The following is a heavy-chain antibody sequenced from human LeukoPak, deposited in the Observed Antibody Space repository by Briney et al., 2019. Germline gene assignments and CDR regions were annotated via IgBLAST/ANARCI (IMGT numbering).Heavy chain of an antibody. CDR1: GYXFTSYY. Sequence: ASVKVSCKASGYXFTSYYIHWVRQAPGQGLEWMGVINPSGGSTSYAQKFQGRVTMTRDTSTSTVYMELSSLRSEDTAVYYCARGQSTGNRGPDNYFDYWGQGTLVTVSS. J-gene: IGHJ4*02. D-gene: IGHD1-1*01. V-gene: IGHV1-46*01. CDR2: INPSGGST. CDR3: ARGQSTGNRGPDNYFDY.